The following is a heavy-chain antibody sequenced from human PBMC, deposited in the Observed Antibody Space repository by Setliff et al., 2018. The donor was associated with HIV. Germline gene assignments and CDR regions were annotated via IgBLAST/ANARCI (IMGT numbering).Heavy chain of an antibody. J-gene: IGHJ4*02. CDR2: MSGDANSQ. CDR3: AKGQWLFDS. D-gene: IGHD6-19*01. Sequence: GGSLRLSCAASGFIFSTFPMHWVRQAPGKGLEWVAVMSGDANSQYYADSVKGRFTISRDNSKNTVFLQMNSLRAEDTAVYYCAKGQWLFDSWGQGTLVTVSS. V-gene: IGHV3-30*07. CDR1: GFIFSTFP.